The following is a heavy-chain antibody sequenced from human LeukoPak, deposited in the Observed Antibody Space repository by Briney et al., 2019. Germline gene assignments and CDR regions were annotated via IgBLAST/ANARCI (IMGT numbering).Heavy chain of an antibody. CDR1: GFTFSSYA. CDR3: ARDWGGTSFDY. J-gene: IGHJ4*02. Sequence: GGSLRLSCAASGFTFSSYAMSWVRQAPGKGLEWVSAISGSGGSTYYADSVKGRFTISRDNAKNSLYLQMNSLRAEDTAVYYCARDWGGTSFDYWGQGTLVTVSS. CDR2: ISGSGGST. D-gene: IGHD2-21*01. V-gene: IGHV3-23*01.